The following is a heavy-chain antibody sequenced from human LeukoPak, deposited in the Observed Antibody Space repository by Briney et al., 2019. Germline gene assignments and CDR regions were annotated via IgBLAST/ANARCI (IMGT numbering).Heavy chain of an antibody. CDR2: TYYRSKWYS. Sequence: SQTLSLTCAISGDSVSNNSAAWNWVRQSPSRGLEWLGRTYYRSKWYSDCAPSVKSRITINPDTSKNHFSLQLISVTPEDTAVYYCASYAFEIWGQGTMVTVSS. CDR1: GDSVSNNSAA. J-gene: IGHJ3*02. CDR3: ASYAFEI. V-gene: IGHV6-1*01.